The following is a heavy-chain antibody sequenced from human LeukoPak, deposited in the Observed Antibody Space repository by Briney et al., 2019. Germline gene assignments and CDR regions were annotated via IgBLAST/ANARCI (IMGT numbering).Heavy chain of an antibody. CDR2: ISSSGSTI. V-gene: IGHV3-11*04. CDR3: ATLWLPTFDY. D-gene: IGHD2-21*01. Sequence: GGSLRLSCAASGFTFSDYYMSWIRQAPGKGLQWVSYISSSGSTIYYADSVKGRFTISRDNSKNTLYLQMNSLRAEDTAVYYCATLWLPTFDYWGQGTLVTVSS. CDR1: GFTFSDYY. J-gene: IGHJ4*02.